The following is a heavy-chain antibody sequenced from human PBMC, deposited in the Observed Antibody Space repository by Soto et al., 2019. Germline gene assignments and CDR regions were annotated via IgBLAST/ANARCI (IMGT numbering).Heavy chain of an antibody. D-gene: IGHD2-15*01. CDR1: GFTFSNYA. V-gene: IGHV3-23*01. CDR2: VSGGGGST. CDR3: AKALVTATLHGLDY. Sequence: EMQLLESGGDLVQPGGSLRLSCAASGFTFSNYAMNWVRQAPGKGLEWVSAVSGGGGSTYYADSVKGRFTISRDNSKNTLYLQMNSLRAEDTAVYYCAKALVTATLHGLDYWGQGTLVTVSS. J-gene: IGHJ4*02.